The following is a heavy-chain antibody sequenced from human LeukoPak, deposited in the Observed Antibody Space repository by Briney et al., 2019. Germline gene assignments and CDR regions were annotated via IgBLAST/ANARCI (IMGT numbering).Heavy chain of an antibody. CDR1: GLTFSSHW. Sequence: PGGSLRLSCAASGLTFSSHWMHWVRQAPGKGLVWVSRITNDGSSTTYADSVKGRFTISRDNSKNTLYLQMNSLRAEDTAVYYCAKEAQTYYDFWSGYPGGWFDPWGQGTLVTVSS. D-gene: IGHD3-3*01. CDR2: ITNDGSST. J-gene: IGHJ5*02. V-gene: IGHV3-74*01. CDR3: AKEAQTYYDFWSGYPGGWFDP.